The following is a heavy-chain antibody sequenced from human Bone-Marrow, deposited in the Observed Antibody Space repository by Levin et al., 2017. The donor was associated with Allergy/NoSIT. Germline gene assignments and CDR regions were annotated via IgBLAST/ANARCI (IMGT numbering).Heavy chain of an antibody. CDR3: AREATYGDTTGYKLFDY. CDR1: GFTFRDYY. V-gene: IGHV3-11*01. J-gene: IGHJ4*01. CDR2: ITPSGTDI. Sequence: GESLKISCVVSGFTFRDYYMSWIRQAPGKGLEWLSYITPSGTDIFYADSLKGRFTISRDNDKNSLHLQMNSLTAEDTAVYYCAREATYGDTTGYKLFDYWGHGTLVTVSS. D-gene: IGHD3-22*01.